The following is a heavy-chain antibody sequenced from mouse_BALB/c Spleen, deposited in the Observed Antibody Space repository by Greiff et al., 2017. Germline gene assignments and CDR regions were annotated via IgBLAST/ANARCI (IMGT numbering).Heavy chain of an antibody. CDR3: TRVGPYYAMDY. Sequence: DVKLVESGGGLVKPGGSLKLSCAASGFTFSSYTMSWVRQTPEKRLEWVATISSGGSYTYYPDSVKGRFTISRDNAKNTLYLQMSSLKSEDTAMYYCTRVGPYYAMDYWGQGTSVTVSS. V-gene: IGHV5-6-4*01. J-gene: IGHJ4*01. CDR2: ISSGGSYT. CDR1: GFTFSSYT.